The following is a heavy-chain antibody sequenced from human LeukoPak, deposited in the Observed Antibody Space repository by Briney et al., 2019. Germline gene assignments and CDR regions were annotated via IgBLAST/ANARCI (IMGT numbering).Heavy chain of an antibody. V-gene: IGHV3-30*03. CDR1: GFTFSRCG. J-gene: IGHJ4*02. CDR3: ARHYFDTSGYSSYFDC. D-gene: IGHD3-22*01. CDR2: ISYDGSNK. Sequence: GRSLRLSCAASGFTFSRCGMHWVRQAPGKGLEWVAVISYDGSNKYYADSVQGRFTISRDNSKNTLYLQMNSLRAEDTAVYYCARHYFDTSGYSSYFDCWGQGTLVTVSS.